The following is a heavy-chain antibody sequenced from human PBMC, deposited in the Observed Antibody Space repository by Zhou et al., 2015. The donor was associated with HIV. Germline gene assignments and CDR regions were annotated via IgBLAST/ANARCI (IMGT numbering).Heavy chain of an antibody. CDR2: INPTSGDT. J-gene: IGHJ3*02. CDR3: AIAPLTMMGAPKVPFGI. CDR1: GYTFSVYY. D-gene: IGHD1-14*01. V-gene: IGHV1-46*01. Sequence: QAHLLQSGAEVKNPGSSVKISCKASGYTFSVYYMHWVRQAPGQGLEWMGIINPTSGDTTCPQGLQGRLNLTRDTSTSTMYMQLSSLRSDDTAVYYCAIAPLTMMGAPKVPFGIWGQGTLVTVSS.